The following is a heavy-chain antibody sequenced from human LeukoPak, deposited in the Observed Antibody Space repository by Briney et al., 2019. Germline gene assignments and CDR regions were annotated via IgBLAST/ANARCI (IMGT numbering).Heavy chain of an antibody. D-gene: IGHD3-10*01. CDR2: IQYDGTNE. Sequence: GGSLRLSCATSGFPFTSYAMHWVRQAPGKGLEWVASIQYDGTNEYYADSVKGRFTISRDSSKNTLYLQMNSLSAEDTALYYCAKDSWAYTSSGTSLDPWGQGTLVTVSS. CDR3: AKDSWAYTSSGTSLDP. CDR1: GFPFTSYA. J-gene: IGHJ5*02. V-gene: IGHV3-30*02.